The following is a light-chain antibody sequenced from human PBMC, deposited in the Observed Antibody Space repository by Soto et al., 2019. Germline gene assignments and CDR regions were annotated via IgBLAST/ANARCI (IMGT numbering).Light chain of an antibody. CDR3: QQYDTSPPLT. CDR1: QSVRSNY. V-gene: IGKV3-20*01. Sequence: EIVLTQSPGTLSLSPGDRATLSCRASQSVRSNYLAWYQQKPGQAPRLLLYVASSRATGIPDRFSGSGSGTDFTLTISRLEPEDFPVYYCQQYDTSPPLTFGGGTKVEIK. J-gene: IGKJ4*01. CDR2: VAS.